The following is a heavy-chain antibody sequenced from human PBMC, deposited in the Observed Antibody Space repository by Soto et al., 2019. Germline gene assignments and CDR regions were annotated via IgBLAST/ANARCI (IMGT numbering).Heavy chain of an antibody. Sequence: GETLKISCKGSGYSFAGYWITWVRQKPGKGLEWMGRIDPSDSQTYYSPSFRGHVTISATKSITTVFLQWSSLRASDTAMYYCARQIYDSDTGPNFQYYFDSWGQGTPVTVSS. V-gene: IGHV5-10-1*01. CDR1: GYSFAGYW. D-gene: IGHD3-22*01. CDR2: IDPSDSQT. CDR3: ARQIYDSDTGPNFQYYFDS. J-gene: IGHJ4*02.